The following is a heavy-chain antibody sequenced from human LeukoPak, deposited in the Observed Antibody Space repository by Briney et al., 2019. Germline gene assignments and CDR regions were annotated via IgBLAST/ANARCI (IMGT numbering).Heavy chain of an antibody. CDR3: AKDANYLDSSGYFIPFDY. J-gene: IGHJ4*02. D-gene: IGHD3-22*01. CDR2: ISGNGLQT. Sequence: GGSLRLSCSASGFTFSRFAMTWVRHLPGKGLKWVSTISGNGLQTFYADSMKGRFSVSRDNSVNIVYLQMDSLRADDSALYSCAKDANYLDSSGYFIPFDYWGPGTLVTVSS. V-gene: IGHV3-23*01. CDR1: GFTFSRFA.